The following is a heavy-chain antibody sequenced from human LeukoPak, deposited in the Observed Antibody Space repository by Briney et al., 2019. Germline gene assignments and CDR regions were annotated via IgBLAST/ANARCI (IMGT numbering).Heavy chain of an antibody. CDR2: IYTSGST. J-gene: IGHJ4*02. CDR3: ARATRWVPFDY. CDR1: GGSISSYY. V-gene: IGHV4-4*07. Sequence: PSETLSLTCTVSGGSISSYYWSWIRQPAGKGLEWIGRIYTSGSTNYNPSLKSRVTISVDKSKNQFSLKLSSVAAADTAVYYCARATRWVPFDYWGQGTLVTVSS. D-gene: IGHD4-23*01.